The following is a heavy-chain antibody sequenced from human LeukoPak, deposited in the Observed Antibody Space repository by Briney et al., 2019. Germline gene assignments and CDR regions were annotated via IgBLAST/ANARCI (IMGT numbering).Heavy chain of an antibody. CDR2: ISGGGGST. CDR3: ARLPTAINGYFDP. J-gene: IGHJ5*02. CDR1: GFTFSSYA. Sequence: GGSLRLSCAASGFTFSSYAMSWVRQAPGKGLEWVSSISGGGGSTYYADSVKGRFTISRDNSKSTLYLPMNSLRAEDTAVYYCARLPTAINGYFDPWGQGTPVTVSS. V-gene: IGHV3-23*01. D-gene: IGHD2-2*01.